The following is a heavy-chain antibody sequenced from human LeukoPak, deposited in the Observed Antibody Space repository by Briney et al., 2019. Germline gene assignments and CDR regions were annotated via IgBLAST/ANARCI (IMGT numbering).Heavy chain of an antibody. Sequence: PSETLSLTCSVSGGSISSSDFYWGWIRQPPGKGLEWIGSTFYSGSTNYNPSLKSRVTISVDTSKNQFSLKVTPVTAADTAVYYCVRHHLSYSSGWYEWGQGTLVTVSS. CDR2: TFYSGST. D-gene: IGHD6-19*01. J-gene: IGHJ4*02. CDR3: VRHHLSYSSGWYE. V-gene: IGHV4-39*01. CDR1: GGSISSSDFY.